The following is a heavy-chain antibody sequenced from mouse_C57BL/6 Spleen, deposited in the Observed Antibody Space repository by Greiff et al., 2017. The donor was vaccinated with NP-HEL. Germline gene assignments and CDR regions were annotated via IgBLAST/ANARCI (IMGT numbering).Heavy chain of an antibody. D-gene: IGHD1-1*01. CDR3: AGDYYGSSYGYFDV. Sequence: VQLQQPGAELVKPGASVKLSCKASGYTFTSYWMHWVKQRPGQGLEWIGMIHPNSGSTNYNEKFKSKATLTVDKSSSTAYMQLSSLTSEDSAVYDCAGDYYGSSYGYFDVWGTGTTVTVSS. J-gene: IGHJ1*03. CDR1: GYTFTSYW. CDR2: IHPNSGST. V-gene: IGHV1-64*01.